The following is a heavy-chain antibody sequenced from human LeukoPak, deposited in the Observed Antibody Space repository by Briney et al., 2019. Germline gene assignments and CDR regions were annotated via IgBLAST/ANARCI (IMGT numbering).Heavy chain of an antibody. V-gene: IGHV1-18*01. Sequence: ASVKVSCKASGYTFTSYGISWVRQAPGQGLEWMGWISAYNGNTNYAQKLQGRVTMTTDTSTSTAYMELRSLRSDDTAVYYCARVGISSSWYLPAYYYYYGMDVWGQGTTVTVSS. CDR2: ISAYNGNT. CDR1: GYTFTSYG. D-gene: IGHD6-13*01. CDR3: ARVGISSSWYLPAYYYYYGMDV. J-gene: IGHJ6*02.